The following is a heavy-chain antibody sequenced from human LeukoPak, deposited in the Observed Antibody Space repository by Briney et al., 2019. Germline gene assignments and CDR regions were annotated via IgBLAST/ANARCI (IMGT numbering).Heavy chain of an antibody. J-gene: IGHJ4*02. D-gene: IGHD6-13*01. CDR3: ARIPEVYSSSWFLDY. CDR2: ISSSSSYT. V-gene: IGHV3-11*03. Sequence: GGSLRLSCAASGFTFSDFYMSWIRQAPGKGLEWVSYISSSSSYTNYAASVKGRFNISRDNAKNSLYLQMNSLRAEDTAVYYCARIPEVYSSSWFLDYWGQGTLVTVSS. CDR1: GFTFSDFY.